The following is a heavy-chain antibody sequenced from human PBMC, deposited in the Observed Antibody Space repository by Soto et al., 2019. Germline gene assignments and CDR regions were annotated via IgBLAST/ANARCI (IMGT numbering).Heavy chain of an antibody. CDR3: ARHGFGPLHGLVDV. CDR1: GDSLTKYY. CDR2: IMYSGYS. J-gene: IGHJ6*02. V-gene: IGHV4-59*08. D-gene: IGHD3-10*01. Sequence: QVQLQESGPGLVKPSETLSLTCTVSGDSLTKYYCSWFRQPPGKGLEWIGYIMYSGYSAYNLSLKRRVTMSMDTSKNQFYLMLESVTATDTAVYYCARHGFGPLHGLVDVWGQGTTVIVSS.